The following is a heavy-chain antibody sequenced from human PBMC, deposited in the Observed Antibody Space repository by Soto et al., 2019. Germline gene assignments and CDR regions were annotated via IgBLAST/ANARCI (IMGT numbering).Heavy chain of an antibody. D-gene: IGHD1-7*01. V-gene: IGHV4-34*01. CDR3: ATEGTTSDYYYGMDV. CDR2: INHSGST. Sequence: SDTLSLTCAVYGGSFSGYYWSWIRQPPGKGLEWIGEINHSGSTNYNPSLKSRVTISVDTSKNQFSLKLSSVTAADTAVYYCATEGTTSDYYYGMDVWGQGTTVTVSS. J-gene: IGHJ6*02. CDR1: GGSFSGYY.